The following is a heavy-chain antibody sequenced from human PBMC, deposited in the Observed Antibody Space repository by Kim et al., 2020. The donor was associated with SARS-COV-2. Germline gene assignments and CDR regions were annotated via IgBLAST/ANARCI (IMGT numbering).Heavy chain of an antibody. CDR2: INHSGST. CDR1: GGSFSGYY. J-gene: IGHJ4*02. V-gene: IGHV4-34*01. D-gene: IGHD3-10*01. Sequence: SETLSLTCAVYGGSFSGYYWSWIRQPPGKGLEWIGEINHSGSTNYNPSLKSRVTISVDTSKNQFSLKLSSVTAADTAVYYCARGGSYYGSGSYYNATFDYWGQGTLVTVSS. CDR3: ARGGSYYGSGSYYNATFDY.